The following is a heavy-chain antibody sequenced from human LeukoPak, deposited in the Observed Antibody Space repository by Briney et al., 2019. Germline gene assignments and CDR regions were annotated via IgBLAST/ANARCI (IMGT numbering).Heavy chain of an antibody. J-gene: IGHJ3*02. D-gene: IGHD3-22*01. CDR3: ARHYDSSPGEAFDI. CDR1: GGSISSGGYY. CDR2: IYYSGST. V-gene: IGHV4-31*03. Sequence: SETLPLTCTVSGGSISSGGYYWSWIRQHPGKGLEWIGYIYYSGSTYYNPSLKSRVTISVDTSKNQFSLKLSSVTAADTAVYYCARHYDSSPGEAFDIWGQGTMVTVSS.